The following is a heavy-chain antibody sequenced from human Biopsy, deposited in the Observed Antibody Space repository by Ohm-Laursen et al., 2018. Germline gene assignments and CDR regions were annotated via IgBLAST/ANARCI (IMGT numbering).Heavy chain of an antibody. Sequence: PSDTLSLTCPVSGDSVTKYYWSWIRQPPGKGLEWIGHIYYSVMTNYNPSLQSRVSISVDTSRNQVSLTLSSVTAADTAVYYCARDSGILNYGNFKYYHYYGMDVWGQGTTVTVSS. D-gene: IGHD4-11*01. CDR2: IYYSVMT. J-gene: IGHJ6*02. V-gene: IGHV4-59*02. CDR3: ARDSGILNYGNFKYYHYYGMDV. CDR1: GDSVTKYY.